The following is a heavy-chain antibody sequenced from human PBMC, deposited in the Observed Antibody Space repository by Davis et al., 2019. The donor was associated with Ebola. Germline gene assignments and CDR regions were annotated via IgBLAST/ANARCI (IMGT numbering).Heavy chain of an antibody. CDR2: ITGSGGRA. CDR1: GFTFSSYA. V-gene: IGHV3-23*01. CDR3: AKRPVDTVPFHSIYYFDY. Sequence: GESLKISCAASGFTFSSYAMSWVRQAPGKGLEWVSVITGSGGRADYAGSVEGRFTISRDNSINTLYLQMNNLRAEDTAVYYCAKRPVDTVPFHSIYYFDYWGQGTLVTVSS. J-gene: IGHJ4*02. D-gene: IGHD5-18*01.